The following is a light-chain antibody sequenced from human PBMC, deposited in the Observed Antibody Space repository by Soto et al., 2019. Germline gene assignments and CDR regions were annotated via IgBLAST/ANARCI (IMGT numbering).Light chain of an antibody. J-gene: IGKJ5*01. V-gene: IGKV3-20*01. Sequence: EIVLTQSPGTLSLSPGDRATLSCRASPSVTSSYLAWYQQKPGQAPRPLIYVASIRATGIPERVSGSGSGTDFTLTISRLEPEDFAVYYCQQYGNSPIPFGQGTRLEIK. CDR3: QQYGNSPIP. CDR1: PSVTSSY. CDR2: VAS.